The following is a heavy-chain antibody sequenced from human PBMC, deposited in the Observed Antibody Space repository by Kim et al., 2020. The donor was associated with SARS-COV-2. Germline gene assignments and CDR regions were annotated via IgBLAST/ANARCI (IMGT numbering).Heavy chain of an antibody. CDR2: ISNVGNDE. D-gene: IGHD2-21*02. CDR3: TRDVPAGETVGTPDY. J-gene: IGHJ4*02. CDR1: GFTFSSHA. V-gene: IGHV3-30*04. Sequence: GGSLRLSCAASGFTFSSHAMHWVRQAPGKGLEWVASISNVGNDERYVDAVRGRFTISRDNSKNALDLQMNSLRPEDTAVYYCTRDVPAGETVGTPDYWGRGTLVTVSS.